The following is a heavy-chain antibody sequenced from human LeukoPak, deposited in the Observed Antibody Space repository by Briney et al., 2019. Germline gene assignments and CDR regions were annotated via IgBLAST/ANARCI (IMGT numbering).Heavy chain of an antibody. CDR2: LYHSGST. J-gene: IGHJ5*02. V-gene: IGHV4-38-2*02. CDR3: ARNYCGGDCSSNWFDP. Sequence: SETLSLTCTVSGYSISSGYYWGWVRPPPGKGLEWIGTLYHSGSTYYSSSLKSRVTISVDTSKNQFSLQLNSVTPEDTAVYYCARNYCGGDCSSNWFDPWGQGTLVTVSS. D-gene: IGHD2-21*02. CDR1: GYSISSGYY.